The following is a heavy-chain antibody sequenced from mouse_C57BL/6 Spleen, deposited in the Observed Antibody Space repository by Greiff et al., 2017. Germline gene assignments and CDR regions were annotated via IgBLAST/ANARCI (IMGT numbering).Heavy chain of an antibody. V-gene: IGHV1-61*01. CDR1: GYTFTSYW. CDR3: ARTGSYYAMDD. Sequence: QVQLKQPGAELVRPGSSVKLSCKASGYTFTSYWMDWVKQRPGQGLEWIGNIYPSDSETHYNQKFKDKATLTVDKSSSTAYMQLSSLTSEDSAVYYCARTGSYYAMDDWGQGTSVTVSS. CDR2: IYPSDSET. D-gene: IGHD4-1*01. J-gene: IGHJ4*01.